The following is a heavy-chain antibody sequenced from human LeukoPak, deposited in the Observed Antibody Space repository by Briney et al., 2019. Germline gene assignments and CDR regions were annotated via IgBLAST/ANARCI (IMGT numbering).Heavy chain of an antibody. D-gene: IGHD6-6*01. CDR1: GGSISSGGYY. Sequence: SQTLSLTCTVSGGSISSGGYYWSWIRQHPGKGLEWIGYIYYSGSTYYNPSLESRVTISVDTSKNQFSLKLSSVTAADTAVYYCATRYSSSSIHPVRFDYWGQGTLVTVSS. J-gene: IGHJ4*02. CDR3: ATRYSSSSIHPVRFDY. CDR2: IYYSGST. V-gene: IGHV4-31*03.